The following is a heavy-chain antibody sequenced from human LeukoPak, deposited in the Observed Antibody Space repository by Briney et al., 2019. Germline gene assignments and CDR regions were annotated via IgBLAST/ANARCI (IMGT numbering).Heavy chain of an antibody. CDR3: AGGTMFPYYFDY. D-gene: IGHD3-10*02. CDR2: IYSGGNT. Sequence: GGSLRLSCTVSGFTVSSNSWSWVRQAPGKGLEWVSFIYSGGNTHYSDSVKGRFTISRDNAKNSLYLQMNSLRAEDTAVYYCAGGTMFPYYFDYWGQGTLVTVSS. CDR1: GFTVSSNS. V-gene: IGHV3-53*01. J-gene: IGHJ4*02.